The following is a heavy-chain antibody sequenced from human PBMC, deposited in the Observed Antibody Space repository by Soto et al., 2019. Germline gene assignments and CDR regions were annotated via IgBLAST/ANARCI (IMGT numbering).Heavy chain of an antibody. J-gene: IGHJ5*02. D-gene: IGHD3-22*01. CDR1: GYTFTSYY. CDR3: ARDYDYYDSSGDEPGWFDP. V-gene: IGHV1-46*01. CDR2: INHSGGST. Sequence: QVQLVQSGAEVKKPGASVKVSCKASGYTFTSYYMHWVRQAPGQGLEWMGIINHSGGSTSYAQKFQGSVTMPRDPSTSTVYMELGSLRSEDTAVYYCARDYDYYDSSGDEPGWFDPWGQGTLVTVSS.